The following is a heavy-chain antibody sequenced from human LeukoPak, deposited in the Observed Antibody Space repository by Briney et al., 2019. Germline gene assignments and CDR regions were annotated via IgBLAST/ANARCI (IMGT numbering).Heavy chain of an antibody. CDR2: ITSSGSYI. D-gene: IGHD1-26*01. V-gene: IGHV3-21*01. CDR1: GFTFSTYW. Sequence: GGSLRLSCAASGFTFSTYWMSWVRQVPGKGLEWVSSITSSGSYIYYADSVKGRFTISRDNAKNSLYLQMNSLRAEDTAVYYCARDPYSGNYGDYYYYYMDLWGQGTTVTISS. J-gene: IGHJ6*03. CDR3: ARDPYSGNYGDYYYYYMDL.